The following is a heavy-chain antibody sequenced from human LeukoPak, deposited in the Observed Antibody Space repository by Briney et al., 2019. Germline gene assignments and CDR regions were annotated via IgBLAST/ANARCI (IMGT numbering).Heavy chain of an antibody. V-gene: IGHV3-7*01. CDR3: ARLAIVPRFLEWLPPLNDAFDI. J-gene: IGHJ3*02. CDR1: GFTFSSYW. CDR2: IKQDGSEK. Sequence: TGGSLRLSCAASGFTFSSYWMSWVRQAPGKGLEWVANIKQDGSEKYYVDSVKGRFTISRDNAKNSLYLQMNSLRAEDTAVYYCARLAIVPRFLEWLPPLNDAFDIWGQGTMVTVSS. D-gene: IGHD3-3*01.